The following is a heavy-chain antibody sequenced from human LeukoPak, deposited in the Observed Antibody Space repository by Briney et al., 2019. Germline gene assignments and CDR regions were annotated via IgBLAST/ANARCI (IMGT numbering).Heavy chain of an antibody. V-gene: IGHV4-39*07. CDR1: GGSISSSSYC. J-gene: IGHJ4*02. Sequence: PSETLSLTCTVSGGSISSSSYCWGWIRQPPGKGLEWIGSIYYSGSTYYNPSLKSRVTISVDTSKNQFSLKLTSVTATDTAVYYCARSRRSWSTFDYWGQGTLVTVSS. D-gene: IGHD6-13*01. CDR3: ARSRRSWSTFDY. CDR2: IYYSGST.